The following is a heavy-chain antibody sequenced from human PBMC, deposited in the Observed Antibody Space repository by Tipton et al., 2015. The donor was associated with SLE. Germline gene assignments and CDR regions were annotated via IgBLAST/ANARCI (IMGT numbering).Heavy chain of an antibody. CDR1: GGSFSGYY. J-gene: IGHJ6*03. V-gene: IGHV4-34*01. D-gene: IGHD7-27*01. CDR2: VNHSGST. CDR3: ARGWDYQYSYYMDV. Sequence: GLVKPSETLSLTCAVYGGSFSGYYWSWIRQPPGKGLEWIGEVNHSGSTNYNPSLESRVTIFVDTSKNQFSLKLKSVTAADTAVYYCARGWDYQYSYYMDVWGKGTTVTVSS.